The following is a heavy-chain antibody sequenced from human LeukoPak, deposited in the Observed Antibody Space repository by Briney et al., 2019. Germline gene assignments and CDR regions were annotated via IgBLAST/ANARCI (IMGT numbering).Heavy chain of an antibody. CDR1: GGSISSHY. D-gene: IGHD4-17*01. J-gene: IGHJ5*02. CDR3: ARDTVNGWFDP. CDR2: IYYSGST. V-gene: IGHV4-59*11. Sequence: SETLSLTCTVSGGSISSHYWSWIRQPPGKGLEWIGYIYYSGSTNYNPSLKSRVTISVDTSENQFSLKLSSVTAADTAVYYCARDTVNGWFDPWGQGTLVTVSS.